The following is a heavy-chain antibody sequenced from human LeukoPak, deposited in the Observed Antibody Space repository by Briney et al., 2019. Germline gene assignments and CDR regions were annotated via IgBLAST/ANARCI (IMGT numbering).Heavy chain of an antibody. V-gene: IGHV5-51*01. J-gene: IGHJ3*02. CDR2: ICPGDSDT. D-gene: IGHD2-21*01. CDR3: ARQLDIVGTGDAFDI. CDR1: GYSFTSYW. Sequence: GESLKISCKGSGYSFTSYWNGWMCQMPGKGLELKWIICPGDSDTRYSPSFQGQVTISAHKSISTAYLQWSSLKASDTAMYDCARQLDIVGTGDAFDIWGQGTMVTVSS.